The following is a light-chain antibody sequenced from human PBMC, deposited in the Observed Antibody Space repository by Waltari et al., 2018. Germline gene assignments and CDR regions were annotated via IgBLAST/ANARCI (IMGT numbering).Light chain of an antibody. CDR2: DTS. Sequence: QAVVTQEPSLTVSPGGTVTLTCGSSAGAVTSGLYPYVFQQKPGQAPRTLIYDTSNKHSWTPARFSGSLLGGKAALTLSGAQPEDEAEYYCLISYSGVGVFGGGTKLTVL. CDR1: AGAVTSGLY. V-gene: IGLV7-46*01. J-gene: IGLJ3*02. CDR3: LISYSGVGV.